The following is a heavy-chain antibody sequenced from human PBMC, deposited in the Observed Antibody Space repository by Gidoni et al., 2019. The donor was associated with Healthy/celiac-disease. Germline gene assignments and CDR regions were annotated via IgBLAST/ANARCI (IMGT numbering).Heavy chain of an antibody. CDR1: GYTFPSSY. CDR2: INPSGGST. Sequence: QVQLVQSGAEVKKPGASVKVSCKSSGYTFPSSYMHWVRQAPGQGLEWMGIINPSGGSTSYAQKFQGRVTMTRDTSTSTVYMELSSLRSEDTAVYYCARDNRGSYQGWDENWFDPWGQGTLVTVSS. D-gene: IGHD1-26*01. CDR3: ARDNRGSYQGWDENWFDP. V-gene: IGHV1-46*01. J-gene: IGHJ5*02.